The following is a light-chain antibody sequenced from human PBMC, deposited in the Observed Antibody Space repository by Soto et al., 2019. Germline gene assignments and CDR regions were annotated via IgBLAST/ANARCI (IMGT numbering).Light chain of an antibody. V-gene: IGKV3-15*01. CDR1: QSVSSN. J-gene: IGKJ1*01. CDR2: DAS. CDR3: QQSNNGPRT. Sequence: EIVMTQSPATLSVSPGERATLSCRASQSVSSNLAWYQQKPGQAPRLLIYDASTRATGIPARFSGSGSGTEFTLTISSLQSEDFAVYYCQQSNNGPRTFGQGTKVDIK.